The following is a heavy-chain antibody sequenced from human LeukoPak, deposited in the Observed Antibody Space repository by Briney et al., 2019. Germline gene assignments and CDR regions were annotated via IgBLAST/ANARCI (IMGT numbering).Heavy chain of an antibody. Sequence: GGSLRLSCAASGFTFSKYWMLWVRQAPGKGLESVSRINTDGTVTTYADSVKGRFTVSRDNADNTMFLQMNSVRDEDTAVYYCARDQGMIVVRTTNWYFDLWGRGTLVTVSS. CDR3: ARDQGMIVVRTTNWYFDL. J-gene: IGHJ2*01. D-gene: IGHD3-22*01. CDR1: GFTFSKYW. V-gene: IGHV3-74*01. CDR2: INTDGTVT.